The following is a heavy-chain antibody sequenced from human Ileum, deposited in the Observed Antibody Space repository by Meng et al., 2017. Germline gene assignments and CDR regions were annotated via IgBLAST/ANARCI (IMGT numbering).Heavy chain of an antibody. CDR2: IKADGSEK. CDR1: GFTFPTYW. V-gene: IGHV3-7*01. CDR3: ASGGRIMYYRGPLQS. J-gene: IGHJ3*01. D-gene: IGHD3-10*01. Sequence: GESLKISCAASGFTFPTYWMSWVRQAPGKGLEWLANIKADGSEKNYGDSVKGRFTISRDNAKNSLYLQMNSLRADDTAVYFCASGGRIMYYRGPLQSWGLGTMVTVSS.